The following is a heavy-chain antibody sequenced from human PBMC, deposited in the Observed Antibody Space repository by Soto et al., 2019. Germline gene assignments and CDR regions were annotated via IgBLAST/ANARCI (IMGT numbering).Heavy chain of an antibody. D-gene: IGHD1-1*01. CDR1: GFTVSGKKY. CDR3: ASWHLQEHAYDI. V-gene: IGHV3-53*01. Sequence: DVHLVASGGGLIQPGESLRLSCAAFGFTVSGKKYMAWVRQPPGKGLEWVSALYDVDGTYYADSVKGRFTTSSDSSRTIVYLQIHSLRPDDTAVYFCASWHLQEHAYDIWGQGTTVTVSS. J-gene: IGHJ3*02. CDR2: LYDVDGT.